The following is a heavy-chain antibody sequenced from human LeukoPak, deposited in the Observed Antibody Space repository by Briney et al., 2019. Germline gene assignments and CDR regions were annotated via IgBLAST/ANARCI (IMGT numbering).Heavy chain of an antibody. CDR2: INHSGST. V-gene: IGHV4-34*01. D-gene: IGHD3-22*01. J-gene: IGHJ4*02. CDR3: ARDDYYDSSGYQTFDY. Sequence: SETLSLTCAVYGGSFSGYYWSWIRQPPGRGLEWIGEINHSGSTNYNPSLKSRVTISVDTSKNQFSLKLSSVTAADTAVYYCARDDYYDSSGYQTFDYWGQGTLVTVSS. CDR1: GGSFSGYY.